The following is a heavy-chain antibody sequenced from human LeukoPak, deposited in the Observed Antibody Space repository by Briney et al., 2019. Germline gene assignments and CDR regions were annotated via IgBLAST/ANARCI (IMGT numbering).Heavy chain of an antibody. Sequence: SLRLSCAASGFTFDDYAMHWVRHATGKALEWVSGISWNSGSIVYGDSVKGRFTISRDYAKNSLYLQMISLRTEDTALYYCAKALGRYYESSGYYLSDAFDIWGQGTMVTVSS. V-gene: IGHV3-9*01. CDR1: GFTFDDYA. CDR3: AKALGRYYESSGYYLSDAFDI. CDR2: ISWNSGSI. D-gene: IGHD3-22*01. J-gene: IGHJ3*02.